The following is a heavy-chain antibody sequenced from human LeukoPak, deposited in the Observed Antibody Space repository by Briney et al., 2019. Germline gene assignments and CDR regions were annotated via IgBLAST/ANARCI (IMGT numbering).Heavy chain of an antibody. CDR3: ARDAFSRISIFGVVSDAFDI. CDR1: GFTFSTPW. CDR2: INQDGSVK. Sequence: GGPLRLSCAAPGFTFSTPWLIWVRQAPGKGREWVANINQDGSVKYCVDSVKGRFTISRDNAKNSLYLQMNSLRAEDTAVYYCARDAFSRISIFGVVSDAFDIWGQGTMVTVSS. D-gene: IGHD3-3*01. V-gene: IGHV3-7*01. J-gene: IGHJ3*02.